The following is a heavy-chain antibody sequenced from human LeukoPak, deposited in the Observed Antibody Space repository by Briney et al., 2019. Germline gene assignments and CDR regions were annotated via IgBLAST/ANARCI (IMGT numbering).Heavy chain of an antibody. CDR2: IIPIFGTA. CDR3: ARGYTDGGYFQH. CDR1: GGTFSSYA. D-gene: IGHD5-12*01. V-gene: IGHV1-69*05. J-gene: IGHJ1*01. Sequence: ASVKVSCKASGGTFSSYAISWVRQAPGQGLEWMGGIIPIFGTANYAQKFQGRVTITTDESTSTAYMELSSLRSEDTAVYYCARGYTDGGYFQHWGQGTLVTVSS.